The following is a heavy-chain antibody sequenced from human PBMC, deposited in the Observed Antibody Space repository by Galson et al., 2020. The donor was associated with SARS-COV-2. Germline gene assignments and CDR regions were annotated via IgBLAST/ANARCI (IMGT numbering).Heavy chain of an antibody. D-gene: IGHD2-21*01. J-gene: IGHJ2*01. CDR2: ISSSGSTI. Sequence: NSGGSLRLSCAASGFTFSDYYMSWIRQAPGKGLEWVSYISSSGSTIYYADSVKGRFTISRDNAKNSLYLQMNSLRAEDTAVYYCARSPPFLHIVVTSWYFDLWGRGTLVTVSS. CDR1: GFTFSDYY. V-gene: IGHV3-11*04. CDR3: ARSPPFLHIVVTSWYFDL.